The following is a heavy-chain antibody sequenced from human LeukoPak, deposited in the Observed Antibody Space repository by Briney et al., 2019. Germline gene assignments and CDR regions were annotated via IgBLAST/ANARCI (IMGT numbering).Heavy chain of an antibody. Sequence: ASVKVSCKASGYTFTSYGISWVRQAPGQGLEWMGWISAYNGNTNYAQKFQGRVTITRNTSISTAYMELSSLRSEDTAVYYCARGEAFKPLTYYYDSSGSLNMDVWGKGTTVTVSS. D-gene: IGHD3-22*01. J-gene: IGHJ6*03. CDR1: GYTFTSYG. CDR2: ISAYNGNT. CDR3: ARGEAFKPLTYYYDSSGSLNMDV. V-gene: IGHV1-18*01.